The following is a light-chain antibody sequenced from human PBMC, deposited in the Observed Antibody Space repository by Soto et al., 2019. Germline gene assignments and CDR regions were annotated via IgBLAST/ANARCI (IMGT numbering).Light chain of an antibody. CDR1: SSDVGGYNY. CDR2: EVS. Sequence: QSALTQPASVSGSPGQSITISCTGTSSDVGGYNYVSWYQQYPGKAPKLMIYEVSDRPSGVSNRFSGSKSGNTASLTISGRQAEDASDYYCSSYTSDNTWVFGGGTKLTVL. V-gene: IGLV2-14*01. CDR3: SSYTSDNTWV. J-gene: IGLJ3*02.